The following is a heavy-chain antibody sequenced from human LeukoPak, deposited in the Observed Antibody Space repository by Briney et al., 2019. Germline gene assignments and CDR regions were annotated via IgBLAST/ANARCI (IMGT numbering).Heavy chain of an antibody. D-gene: IGHD5-12*01. V-gene: IGHV4-4*07. CDR2: IYASGIT. CDR1: GGSISSYY. Sequence: KPSETLSLTCTVSGGSISSYYWSWIRHPAGKGLGWIGRIYASGITNYNPSLKSRVTMSVDTSKNQFSLKLSSVTAADTAVYYCASERGYSGYGKSSYYYYGMDVWGQGTTVTVSS. J-gene: IGHJ6*02. CDR3: ASERGYSGYGKSSYYYYGMDV.